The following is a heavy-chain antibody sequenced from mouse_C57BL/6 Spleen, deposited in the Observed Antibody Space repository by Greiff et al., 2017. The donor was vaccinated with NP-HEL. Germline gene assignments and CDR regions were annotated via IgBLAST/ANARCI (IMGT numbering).Heavy chain of an antibody. CDR2: IDPANGNT. J-gene: IGHJ1*03. V-gene: IGHV14-3*01. CDR1: GFTIKNTY. D-gene: IGHD1-1*01. Sequence: VQLQQSVAELVRPGASVKLSCTASGFTIKNTYMHWVKQRPEQGLEWIGRIDPANGNTKYAPKFQGKATITADTSSNTAYLQLSSLTSEDTAIYYCARVAYGYFDVWGTGTTVTVSS. CDR3: ARVAYGYFDV.